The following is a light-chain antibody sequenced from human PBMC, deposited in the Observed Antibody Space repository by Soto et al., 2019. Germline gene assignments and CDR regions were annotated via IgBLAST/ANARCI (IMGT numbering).Light chain of an antibody. J-gene: IGKJ2*01. CDR2: GAS. V-gene: IGKV3-15*01. Sequence: EIVMTQSPATLSVSPGERATLSCRASQSVSSNLAWYQQKPGQAPRLLIYGASTRATDIPARFSGRGSGTDFTLTISSLQSEDSAVYYCQQCNDWPHTFGQGTKLEIK. CDR1: QSVSSN. CDR3: QQCNDWPHT.